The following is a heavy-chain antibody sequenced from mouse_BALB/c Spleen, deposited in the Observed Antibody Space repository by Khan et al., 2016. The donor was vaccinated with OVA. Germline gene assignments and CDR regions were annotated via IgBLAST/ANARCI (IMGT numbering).Heavy chain of an antibody. CDR2: IYPGDGDN. Sequence: QIQLVQSGAELVRPGSSVKISCKASGYTFSSSWMNWVKQRPGQGLEWIGQIYPGDGDNNYNGKFKGKATLTADKSSRTAYMQLSSLTSEDSAVYFCASYYGSRFAYWGQGTLVTVSA. CDR3: ASYYGSRFAY. J-gene: IGHJ3*01. V-gene: IGHV1-80*01. CDR1: GYTFSSSW. D-gene: IGHD1-1*01.